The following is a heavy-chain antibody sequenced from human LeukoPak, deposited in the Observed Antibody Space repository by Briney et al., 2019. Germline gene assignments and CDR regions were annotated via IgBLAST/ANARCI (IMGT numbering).Heavy chain of an antibody. D-gene: IGHD5-18*01. CDR3: ARGGGSGYSYG. CDR1: GGSISSYY. Sequence: SETLSLTCTVSGGSISSYYWSWIRQPPGKGLEWIGYIYYSGSTNYNPSLKSRVTLSVDTSKNQFSLKLSSVTAADTAVCYCARGGGSGYSYGWGQGTLVTVSS. CDR2: IYYSGST. V-gene: IGHV4-59*01. J-gene: IGHJ4*02.